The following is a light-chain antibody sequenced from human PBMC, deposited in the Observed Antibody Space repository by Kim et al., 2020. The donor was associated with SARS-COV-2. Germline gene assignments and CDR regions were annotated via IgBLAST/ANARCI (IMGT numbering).Light chain of an antibody. CDR1: QSGSSDS. J-gene: IGKJ1*01. CDR2: GDS. V-gene: IGKV3-20*01. CDR3: EQYSSSPAT. Sequence: SPGERATISSRASQSGSSDSLAGYRQRPGQAPRRLICGDSSRATGIPDRFSGSGCGTDFTLAITRLEPEDFAVYYCEQYSSSPATSGQGTKVDIK.